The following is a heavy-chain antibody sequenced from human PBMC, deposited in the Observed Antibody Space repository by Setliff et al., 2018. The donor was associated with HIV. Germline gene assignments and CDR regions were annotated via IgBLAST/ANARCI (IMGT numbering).Heavy chain of an antibody. CDR2: NYYTGST. D-gene: IGHD5-12*01. J-gene: IGHJ1*01. CDR1: SGSISTYY. CDR3: ASRPIDLVTTFYFRH. V-gene: IGHV4-59*01. Sequence: SETLSLTCTVSSGSISTYYWTWIRQPPGKGLEYIGYNYYTGSTDYNPSLNGRVTISIDMSKSQFSLKLNSVTAADTAVYYCASRPIDLVTTFYFRHWGQGTLVTVSS.